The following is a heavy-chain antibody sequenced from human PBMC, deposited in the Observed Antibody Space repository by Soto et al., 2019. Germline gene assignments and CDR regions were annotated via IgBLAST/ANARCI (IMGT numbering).Heavy chain of an antibody. CDR1: GFTFSSYG. V-gene: IGHV3-33*01. Sequence: GGSLRLSCAASGFTFSSYGMHWVRQAPGKGLEWVAVIWYDGSNKYYADSVKGRFTISRDNSKNTLYLQMNSLRAEDTAVYYCARERGAVTTYYYYGMDVWGQGATVTVSS. CDR2: IWYDGSNK. J-gene: IGHJ6*02. D-gene: IGHD4-17*01. CDR3: ARERGAVTTYYYYGMDV.